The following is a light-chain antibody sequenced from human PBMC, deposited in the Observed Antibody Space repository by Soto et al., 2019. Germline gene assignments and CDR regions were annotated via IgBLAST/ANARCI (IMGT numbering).Light chain of an antibody. CDR2: EVS. CDR1: SSDVGGYNA. V-gene: IGLV2-8*01. Sequence: QSALTQPPSASGSPGQSVTISCTGTSSDVGGYNAVSWYQQHPGKAPKLMIYEVSKRPSGVPGRFSGSKSGNTASLTVSGLQAEDEADYYCSSHAGSINVVFGGGTKVTVL. CDR3: SSHAGSINVV. J-gene: IGLJ2*01.